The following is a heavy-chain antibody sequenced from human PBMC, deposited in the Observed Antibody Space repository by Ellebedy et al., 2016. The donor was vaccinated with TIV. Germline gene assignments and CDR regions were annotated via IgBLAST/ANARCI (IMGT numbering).Heavy chain of an antibody. J-gene: IGHJ4*02. Sequence: PGGSLRLSCATSGFTFNSYTMHWVRQAPGKGLEWVSAISGSGGSTYYADSVKGRFTISRDNSKNTLYLQMSSLRAEDTAVYYCAKDLLAVRGYYFDYWGQGTLVTVSS. CDR1: GFTFNSYT. V-gene: IGHV3-23*01. CDR2: ISGSGGST. D-gene: IGHD6-6*01. CDR3: AKDLLAVRGYYFDY.